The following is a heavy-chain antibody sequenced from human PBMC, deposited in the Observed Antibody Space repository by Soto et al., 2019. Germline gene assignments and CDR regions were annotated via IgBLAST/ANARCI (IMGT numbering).Heavy chain of an antibody. V-gene: IGHV1-46*01. CDR3: ARDRGYSSGWYYFDY. CDR1: GYTFSSCY. CDR2: INPSGGST. D-gene: IGHD6-19*01. J-gene: IGHJ4*02. Sequence: ASGKVSFKAAGYTFSSCYMHWVRRAPGQGLEWMGIINPSGGSTSYAQKFQGRVTMTRDTSTSTVYMELSSLRSEDTAVYYCARDRGYSSGWYYFDYWGQGTLVTVSS.